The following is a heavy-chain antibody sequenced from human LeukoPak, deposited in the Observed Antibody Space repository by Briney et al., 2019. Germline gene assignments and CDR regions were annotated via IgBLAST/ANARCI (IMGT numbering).Heavy chain of an antibody. J-gene: IGHJ4*02. CDR1: GGSISSSGYY. V-gene: IGHV4-39*07. D-gene: IGHD2-21*01. CDR3: ARAPVKVYVVVDY. CDR2: IFYSGST. Sequence: SETLSLTCTVSGGSISSSGYYWGWIRQPPGKGLEWIGSIFYSGSTYYNPSLKSRLTISVDTSKNQFSLNLSSVTAADTAVYYCARAPVKVYVVVDYWGQGTLVTVSS.